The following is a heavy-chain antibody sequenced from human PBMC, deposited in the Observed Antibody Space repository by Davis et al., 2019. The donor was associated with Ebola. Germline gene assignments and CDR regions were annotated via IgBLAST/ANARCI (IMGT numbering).Heavy chain of an antibody. D-gene: IGHD1/OR15-1a*01. Sequence: SETLSLTCTVSGGSISGDYFSWFRQSPGKGLEWIAYISYSGHSNSNPSLKGRVIISVDTSKNQFPLKLSPVNAADTAMYYCAAYTWNNFFSPWGQGTLVTVSS. J-gene: IGHJ5*02. CDR2: ISYSGHS. CDR3: AAYTWNNFFSP. CDR1: GGSISGDY. V-gene: IGHV4-59*03.